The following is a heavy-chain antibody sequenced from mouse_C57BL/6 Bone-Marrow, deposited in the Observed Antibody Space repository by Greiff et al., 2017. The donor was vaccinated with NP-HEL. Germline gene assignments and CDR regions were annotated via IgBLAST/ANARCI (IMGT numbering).Heavy chain of an antibody. CDR2: ISSGGDYI. D-gene: IGHD1-1*01. J-gene: IGHJ3*01. CDR1: GFTFSSYA. Sequence: EVQVVESGEGLVKPGGSLKLSCAASGFTFSSYAMSWVRQTPEKRLEWVAYISSGGDYIYYADTVKGRFTITRDNARNTLYLQMSSLKSEDTAMYYWTREKFITTVVATEGFAYWGQGTLVTVSA. V-gene: IGHV5-9-1*02. CDR3: TREKFITTVVATEGFAY.